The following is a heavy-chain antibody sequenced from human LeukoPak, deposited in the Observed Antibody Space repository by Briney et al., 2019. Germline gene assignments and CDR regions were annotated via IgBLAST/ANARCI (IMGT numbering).Heavy chain of an antibody. J-gene: IGHJ6*02. D-gene: IGHD3-3*01. V-gene: IGHV1-69*13. Sequence: GASVKVSCKASGGTFSSYAISWVRQAPGQELEWMGGIIPIFGTANYAQKFQGRVTITADESTSTAYMELSSLRSEDTAVYYCASNPRDGVVIIPSLGYYYGMDVWGQGTTVTVSS. CDR2: IIPIFGTA. CDR3: ASNPRDGVVIIPSLGYYYGMDV. CDR1: GGTFSSYA.